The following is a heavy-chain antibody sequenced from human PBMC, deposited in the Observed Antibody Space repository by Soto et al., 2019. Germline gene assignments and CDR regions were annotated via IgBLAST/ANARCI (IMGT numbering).Heavy chain of an antibody. CDR2: INRIGSA. J-gene: IGHJ5*02. CDR1: GGSFSSYY. V-gene: IGHV4-34*01. CDR3: ARGGVDMIRGITGKRTWLDP. D-gene: IGHD3-10*01. Sequence: QVQLQQWGDGLLKPSETLSLTCAVYGGSFSSYYWNWIRQSPGKGLEWIGDINRIGSANYSPSLTGRVTMSVDSSKNQFYLRLTSVTAADTAMYYCARGGVDMIRGITGKRTWLDPWGQGTLVIVS.